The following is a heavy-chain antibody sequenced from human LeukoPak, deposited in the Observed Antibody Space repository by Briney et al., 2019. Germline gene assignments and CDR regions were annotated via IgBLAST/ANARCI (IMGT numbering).Heavy chain of an antibody. J-gene: IGHJ4*02. CDR2: ISGIGGTT. Sequence: GGSLTLSCAASEFTFSSYSMNWVRHAPGKGLEWDSSISGIGGTTYYADSVKARFTIYRHNSNNTLYLQMNSLRAEDTGVYYCAKDPFTYGPFDSWGQGTLVTVSS. V-gene: IGHV3-23*01. CDR3: AKDPFTYGPFDS. CDR1: EFTFSSYS. D-gene: IGHD3-10*01.